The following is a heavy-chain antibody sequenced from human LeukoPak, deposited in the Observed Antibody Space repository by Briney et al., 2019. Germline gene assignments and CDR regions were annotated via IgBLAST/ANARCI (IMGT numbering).Heavy chain of an antibody. CDR1: GGSISSSSYY. CDR2: IYYSGST. CDR3: ARSGASSSWYRGTYYYYGMDV. D-gene: IGHD6-13*01. Sequence: SETLSLTCTVSGGSISSSSYYWGWIRQPPGKGLEWIGSIYYSGSTYYNPSLKSRVTISVDTSKNQFSLKLSSVTAADTAVYYCARSGASSSWYRGTYYYYGMDVWGQGTTVTVSS. J-gene: IGHJ6*02. V-gene: IGHV4-39*07.